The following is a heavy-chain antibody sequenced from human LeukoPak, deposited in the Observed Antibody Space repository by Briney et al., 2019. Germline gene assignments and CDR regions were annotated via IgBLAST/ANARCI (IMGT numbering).Heavy chain of an antibody. CDR2: ISAGSGTT. Sequence: AGGSLSLSCAASEFTFSSYAMTWVRQAPGKGLEWVSGISAGSGTTYYADSVKGRFSISRDNSKKTVYLQMNSLRAEDTAVYYCAKDSSGWSHIYMDVLGKGTTVTVSS. V-gene: IGHV3-23*01. J-gene: IGHJ6*03. D-gene: IGHD6-19*01. CDR3: AKDSSGWSHIYMDV. CDR1: EFTFSSYA.